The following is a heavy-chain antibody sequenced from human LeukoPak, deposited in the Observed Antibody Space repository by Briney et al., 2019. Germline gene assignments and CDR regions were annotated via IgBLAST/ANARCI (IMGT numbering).Heavy chain of an antibody. V-gene: IGHV1-3*01. Sequence: ASVKVSCKASGYTFTSYAMHWGRHAAGQRLGWLGWINAGNGNTKYSQKFQGRVTITRDTFASTAYMELSSLRSEDTAVYYCAREDLMGGRCGMDVWGQGTTVTVSS. J-gene: IGHJ6*02. CDR3: AREDLMGGRCGMDV. CDR1: GYTFTSYA. CDR2: INAGNGNT. D-gene: IGHD2-8*01.